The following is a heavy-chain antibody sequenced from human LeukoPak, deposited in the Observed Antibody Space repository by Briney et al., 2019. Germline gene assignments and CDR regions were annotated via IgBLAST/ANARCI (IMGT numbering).Heavy chain of an antibody. Sequence: ASVKVSCKASGYTFTGYYMHWVRQAPGQGLEWMGWINPNSGGTNYAQKFQGRVTMTRDTSISTACMELSRLRSDDTAVYYCARDGPPYYYDSSGYYFDYWGQGTLVTVSS. J-gene: IGHJ4*02. V-gene: IGHV1-2*02. D-gene: IGHD3-22*01. CDR3: ARDGPPYYYDSSGYYFDY. CDR2: INPNSGGT. CDR1: GYTFTGYY.